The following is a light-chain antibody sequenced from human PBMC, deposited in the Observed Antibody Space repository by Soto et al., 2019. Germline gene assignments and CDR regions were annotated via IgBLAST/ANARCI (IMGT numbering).Light chain of an antibody. CDR3: QQYNSYLFT. CDR2: DSS. Sequence: DIQMTQSPSTLSASVGDRVTITCRASQSISSWLAWYQQKPGKAPKLLIYDSSSLESGVPSRFSGSGSETEFPLTISSLQPDDFATYYCQQYNSYLFTFGGGTKVEIK. V-gene: IGKV1-5*01. J-gene: IGKJ4*01. CDR1: QSISSW.